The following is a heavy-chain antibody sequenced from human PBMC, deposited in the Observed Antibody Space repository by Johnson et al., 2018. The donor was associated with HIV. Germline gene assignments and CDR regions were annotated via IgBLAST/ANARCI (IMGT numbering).Heavy chain of an antibody. Sequence: MKWVRQTPGMGLEWVSAINWNAGRTGYTDSVKGRFTISRDNSKNTLYLQMNSLRAEDTAVYYCAKDRTSGSYSDDAFDIWGQGTMVTVSS. CDR3: AKDRTSGSYSDDAFDI. V-gene: IGHV3-20*03. D-gene: IGHD1-26*01. CDR2: INWNAGRT. J-gene: IGHJ3*02.